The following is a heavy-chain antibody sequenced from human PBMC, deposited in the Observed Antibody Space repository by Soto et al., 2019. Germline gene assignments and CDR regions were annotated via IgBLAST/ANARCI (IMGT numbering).Heavy chain of an antibody. CDR1: GFTFSSYG. J-gene: IGHJ4*02. CDR2: ISYDGSNK. CDR3: AKGADFDY. V-gene: IGHV3-30*18. Sequence: QVQLVESGGGVVQPGRSLRLSCAASGFTFSSYGMHWVRQAPGKGLEWVAVISYDGSNKYYADSVKGRFTISRDNSKNTLYLQMNSLRAEDTAVYYCAKGADFDYWGQGTLVTFSS.